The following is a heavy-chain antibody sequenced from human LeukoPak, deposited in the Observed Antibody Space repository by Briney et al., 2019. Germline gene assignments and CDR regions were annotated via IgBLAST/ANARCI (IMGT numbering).Heavy chain of an antibody. V-gene: IGHV3-21*01. CDR2: ISSSSSYI. CDR3: ARDYSGYDIFDY. J-gene: IGHJ4*02. Sequence: GSLRLSCAASGFTFSSYSMNWVRQAPGKGLEWVSSISSSSSYIYYADSVKGRFTISRDNAKNSLYLQMNSLRAEDTAVYYCARDYSGYDIFDYWGQGTLVTVSS. CDR1: GFTFSSYS. D-gene: IGHD5-12*01.